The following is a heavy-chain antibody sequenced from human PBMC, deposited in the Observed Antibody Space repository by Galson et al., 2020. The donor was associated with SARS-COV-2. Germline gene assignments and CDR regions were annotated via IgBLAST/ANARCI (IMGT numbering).Heavy chain of an antibody. CDR3: ARLGCSSISCSSMDV. J-gene: IGHJ6*02. CDR2: MYYSGST. D-gene: IGHD2-2*01. CDR1: GGSISTYY. V-gene: IGHV4-59*08. Sequence: ETSETLSLTCTVSGGSISTYYWTWIRQPPGKGLEWIGYMYYSGSTNYNPSLKSRVTISVDTSKNQLSLKLSSVTAADTAVYYCARLGCSSISCSSMDVWGQWTTVTVSS.